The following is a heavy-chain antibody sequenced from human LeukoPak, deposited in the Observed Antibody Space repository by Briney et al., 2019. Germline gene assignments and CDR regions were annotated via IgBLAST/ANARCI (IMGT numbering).Heavy chain of an antibody. CDR1: GFTFSSYA. V-gene: IGHV3-23*01. CDR3: AKEASVWPQGFHP. CDR2: ISGSGGST. J-gene: IGHJ5*02. Sequence: GSLRLSCAASGFTFSSYAMSWVRQAPGKGLEWVSAISGSGGSTYYANSVKGRFTISRDNSTNTLHLQMHSLRAEDTAVYYCAKEASVWPQGFHPWGQGPLVTLPS. D-gene: IGHD2-8*01.